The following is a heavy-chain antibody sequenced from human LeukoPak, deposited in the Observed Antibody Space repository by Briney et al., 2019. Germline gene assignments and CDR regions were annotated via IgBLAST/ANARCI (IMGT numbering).Heavy chain of an antibody. J-gene: IGHJ4*02. D-gene: IGHD5-12*01. CDR3: AKGAGYSGYYYGDY. Sequence: GGSLRLSCAASGFIFNSYAMSWVRQAPGKGLEWVSGISGGGGSTYYADSVKGRFTISRDNAKNTLYLQMNSLRAEDTAVYYCAKGAGYSGYYYGDYWGQGTLVTVSS. CDR1: GFIFNSYA. CDR2: ISGGGGST. V-gene: IGHV3-23*01.